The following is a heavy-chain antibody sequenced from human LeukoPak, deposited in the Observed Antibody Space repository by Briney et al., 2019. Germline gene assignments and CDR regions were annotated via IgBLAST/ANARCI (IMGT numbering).Heavy chain of an antibody. V-gene: IGHV3-21*04. CDR1: GFTFSSYS. D-gene: IGHD3/OR15-3a*01. J-gene: IGHJ6*02. Sequence: PGGSLRLSCAASGFTFSSYSMNWVRQAPGKGLEWVSSISSSSSYIYYADSVKGRFTISRDNAKNSLYLQMNSLRAEDTALYHCARAGLAYYYGMDVWGQGTTVTASS. CDR2: ISSSSSYI. CDR3: ARAGLAYYYGMDV.